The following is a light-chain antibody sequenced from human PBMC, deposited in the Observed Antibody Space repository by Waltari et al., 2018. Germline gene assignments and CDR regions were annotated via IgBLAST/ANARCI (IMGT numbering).Light chain of an antibody. V-gene: IGKV3-15*01. CDR2: GAS. CDR3: QHYNNWPPYT. Sequence: EIVMTQSPATLSVSPGERATLSCRASQSVSSNLVWYQQKPGQAPRLLVFGASTRATGIPARFRGGGSGTEFNLTISSLQSEDFAVYYCQHYNNWPPYTFGQGTKLEIK. J-gene: IGKJ2*01. CDR1: QSVSSN.